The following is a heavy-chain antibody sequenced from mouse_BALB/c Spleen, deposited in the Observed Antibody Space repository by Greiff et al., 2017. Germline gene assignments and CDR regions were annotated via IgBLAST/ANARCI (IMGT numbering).Heavy chain of an antibody. CDR3: ARGLSTMIMDY. J-gene: IGHJ4*01. D-gene: IGHD2-4*01. CDR2: INPGSGGT. V-gene: IGHV1-54*01. CDR1: GYAFTNYL. Sequence: QVQLQQPGAELVRPGTSVKVSCKASGYAFTNYLIEWVKQRPGQGLEWIGVINPGSGGTNYNEKFKGKATLTADKSSSTAYMQLSSLTSDDSAVYFCARGLSTMIMDYWGQGTSVTVSS.